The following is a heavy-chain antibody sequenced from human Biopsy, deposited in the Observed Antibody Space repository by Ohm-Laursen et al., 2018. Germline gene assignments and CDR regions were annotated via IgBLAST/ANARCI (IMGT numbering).Heavy chain of an antibody. Sequence: SLRLSCTASGFTVNDHAMHWVRQPPGKGLEWVSGISWDSGRIGYADYVKGRFTVSKDKAKKSLYLKMKSLRPKYTALYYCKKDLFPAGTDVWGQGTTVTVSS. CDR2: ISWDSGRI. D-gene: IGHD3-10*01. V-gene: IGHV3-9*01. J-gene: IGHJ6*02. CDR1: GFTVNDHA. CDR3: KKDLFPAGTDV.